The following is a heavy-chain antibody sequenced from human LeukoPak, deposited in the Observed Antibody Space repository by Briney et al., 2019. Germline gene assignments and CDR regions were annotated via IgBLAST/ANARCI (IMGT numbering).Heavy chain of an antibody. Sequence: GESLKISCKASGYSFNNYWIVWVRQMPGKGLEWMGMIYPGDSNTRYSPSFEGQVTISADKSISTAYLQWSRLKASDTAMYYCARHGSSYYEPRYHWFDPWGQGTLVTVSS. CDR3: ARHGSSYYEPRYHWFDP. CDR2: IYPGDSNT. J-gene: IGHJ5*02. V-gene: IGHV5-51*01. CDR1: GYSFNNYW. D-gene: IGHD3-16*01.